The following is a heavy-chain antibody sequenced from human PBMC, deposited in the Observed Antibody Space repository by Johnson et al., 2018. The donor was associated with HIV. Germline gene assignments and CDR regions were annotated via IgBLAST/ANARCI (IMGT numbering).Heavy chain of an antibody. V-gene: IGHV3-23*04. Sequence: VQLVESGGRVVQPGGSLRLSCAASGFTFSSYAMSWVRQAPGKGLEWVSAISGSGGSTYYADSVKGRFTISRYNAKNSLYLQMNSLRAEDTAVYYCARKNGRWLQDGAFDIWGQGTMVTVSS. CDR2: ISGSGGST. D-gene: IGHD5-24*01. CDR1: GFTFSSYA. CDR3: ARKNGRWLQDGAFDI. J-gene: IGHJ3*02.